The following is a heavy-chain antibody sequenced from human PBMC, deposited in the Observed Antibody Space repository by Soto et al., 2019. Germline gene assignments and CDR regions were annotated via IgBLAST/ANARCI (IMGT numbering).Heavy chain of an antibody. CDR1: GGTFSSCA. CDR2: IIPIFGTA. V-gene: IGHV1-69*13. J-gene: IGHJ4*02. CDR3: ATGEMATIGFDY. D-gene: IGHD5-12*01. Sequence: GASVKVSCKRSGGTFSSCAISWVRQAPGQGLEWMGGIIPIFGTANYAQKFQGRVTITADESTSTAYMELSSLRSEDTAVYYCATGEMATIGFDYWGQGTLVTVSS.